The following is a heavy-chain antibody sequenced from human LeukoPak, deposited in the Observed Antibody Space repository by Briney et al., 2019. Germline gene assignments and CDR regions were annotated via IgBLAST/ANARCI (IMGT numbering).Heavy chain of an antibody. CDR2: ISSSGSTI. Sequence: PGGSLRLSCAASGFTFSSYEMNWVRQAPGKGLEWVSYISSSGSTIYYADSVKGRFTISRDNSKNTLYLQMNSLRAEDTAVYYCARDQDASSSWYLDKYYYYYYGMDVWGQGTTVTVPS. V-gene: IGHV3-48*03. CDR3: ARDQDASSSWYLDKYYYYYYGMDV. CDR1: GFTFSSYE. J-gene: IGHJ6*02. D-gene: IGHD6-13*01.